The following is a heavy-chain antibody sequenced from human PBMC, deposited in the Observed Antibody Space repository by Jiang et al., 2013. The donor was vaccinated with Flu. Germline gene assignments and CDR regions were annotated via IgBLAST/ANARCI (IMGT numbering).Heavy chain of an antibody. CDR1: GYTFTSYA. CDR2: INAGNGNT. J-gene: IGHJ6*02. V-gene: IGHV1-3*01. Sequence: SGAEVKKPGASVKVSCKASGYTFTSYAIHWVRQAPGQSLEWMGWINAGNGNTHYSQKFQGRVTITRDTSASTAYMELSSLRSEDTAVYYRARSRQYSSGSYRYDMDVWGQGTTVT. D-gene: IGHD3-10*01. CDR3: ARSRQYSSGSYRYDMDV.